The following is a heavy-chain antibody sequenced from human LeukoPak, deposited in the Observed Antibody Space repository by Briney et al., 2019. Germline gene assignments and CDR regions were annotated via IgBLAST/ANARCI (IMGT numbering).Heavy chain of an antibody. CDR3: ARGPASPMADRPNFDY. CDR1: SVSMRSSNW. D-gene: IGHD5-24*01. J-gene: IGHJ4*02. Sequence: SETLSLTCTVSSVSMRSSNWWIWVRQPPGKGLEWIGEISHRGSTNYNPSLKSRVTISIDKSKNQFPLKLTSVTAADTAVYYCARGPASPMADRPNFDYWGQGTLVTVSS. V-gene: IGHV4-4*02. CDR2: ISHRGST.